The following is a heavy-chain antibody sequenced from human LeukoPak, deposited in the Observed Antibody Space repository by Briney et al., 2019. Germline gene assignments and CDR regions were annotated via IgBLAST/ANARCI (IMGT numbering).Heavy chain of an antibody. J-gene: IGHJ5*02. CDR1: GGSISSYY. CDR2: IYYSGST. Sequence: SETLPLTCTVSGGSISSYYWSWIRQPPGEGLEWIGHIYYSGSTNYNPSLKSRVTISVDTSKNQFSLKLNSVTAADTAVYYCARDPRGGTSRDNWFDPWGQGTLVTVSS. CDR3: ARDPRGGTSRDNWFDP. V-gene: IGHV4-59*01. D-gene: IGHD1-1*01.